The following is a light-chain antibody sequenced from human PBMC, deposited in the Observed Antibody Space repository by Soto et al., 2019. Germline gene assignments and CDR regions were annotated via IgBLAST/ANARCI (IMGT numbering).Light chain of an antibody. CDR3: QQYNDWPRT. V-gene: IGKV3-15*01. CDR1: QSVSSN. J-gene: IGKJ1*01. Sequence: IVMTQSPAPVSVSPGERGTLSFRASQSVSSNLAWYQQKPGQAPRLLIYGASTRATDIPVRFSGSGSGTEFTLTISSLQSEDFAVYYCQQYNDWPRTFGQGTKVDIK. CDR2: GAS.